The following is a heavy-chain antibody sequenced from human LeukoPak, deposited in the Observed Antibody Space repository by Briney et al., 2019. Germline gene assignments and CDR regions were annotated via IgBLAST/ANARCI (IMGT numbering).Heavy chain of an antibody. CDR3: ARAAMGGYFDY. D-gene: IGHD2-15*01. J-gene: IGHJ4*02. CDR2: ISGSGGST. Sequence: GGSLRLSCAASGFTFSSYAISWIRQAPGKGLEWVSAISGSGGSTYYADSVKGRFTISRDNSKNTLYLQMNSLRAEDTAVYYCARAAMGGYFDYWGQGTLVTVSS. CDR1: GFTFSSYA. V-gene: IGHV3-23*01.